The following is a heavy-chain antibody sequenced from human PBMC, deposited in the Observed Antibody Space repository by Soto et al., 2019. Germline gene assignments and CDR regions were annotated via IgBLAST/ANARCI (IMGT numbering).Heavy chain of an antibody. CDR2: INSDGSNK. Sequence: GGSLRLSCAASGFTFSSYWMHWVRQAPGKGLVWVSRINSDGSNKSYADSVKGRFTISRDNSKNTLYLQMNSLRAEDTAVYYCARVPVVVPAAPQRKTDPRIEDWGQATPVTVLS. J-gene: IGHJ4*03. CDR1: GFTFSSYW. D-gene: IGHD2-2*01. CDR3: ARVPVVVPAAPQRKTDPRIED. V-gene: IGHV3-74*01.